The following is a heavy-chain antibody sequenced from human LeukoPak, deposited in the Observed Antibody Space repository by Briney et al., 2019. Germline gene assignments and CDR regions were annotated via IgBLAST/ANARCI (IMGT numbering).Heavy chain of an antibody. Sequence: GGSLRLSCAASGFTFSDYYMSWIRQAPGKGLEWVSYISGSGRTRYHADSVKGRFTISRDNTKNSLDLQMNSLRAEDTAVYYCARIRGSYGYAFDIWAKGQWSPSLQ. J-gene: IGHJ3*02. CDR1: GFTFSDYY. CDR3: ARIRGSYGYAFDI. D-gene: IGHD5-18*01. V-gene: IGHV3-11*04. CDR2: ISGSGRTR.